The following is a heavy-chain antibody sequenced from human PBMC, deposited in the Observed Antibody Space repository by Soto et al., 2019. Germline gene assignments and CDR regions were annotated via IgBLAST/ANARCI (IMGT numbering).Heavy chain of an antibody. CDR3: ARFPRHNNGVDV. CDR2: IHHSGST. V-gene: IGHV4-4*02. D-gene: IGHD1-1*01. J-gene: IGHJ6*02. CDR1: GGSISSSHW. Sequence: QVQLQESGPGLVKPSGTLSLTCAVSGGSISSSHWWSWVRQPPGKGLEWIGEIHHSGSTNYNPSLKSRVIVSVDKSNNHFSLKLRSVTAADTAVYHCARFPRHNNGVDVWGQGTTVTVSS.